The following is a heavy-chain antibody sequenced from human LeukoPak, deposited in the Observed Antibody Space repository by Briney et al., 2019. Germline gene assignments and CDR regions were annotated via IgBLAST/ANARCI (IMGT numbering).Heavy chain of an antibody. CDR2: ISDSGGST. Sequence: GGSLRLSCAASGLTFSNYAMSWVRQAPGKGLEWVSGISDSGGSTYYADSVKGRFIISRDNSKNTLYLQMNSLRAEGTAVYYCAKYFASGSYYKLPHWGQGTLVTVSS. D-gene: IGHD3-10*01. CDR1: GLTFSNYA. J-gene: IGHJ1*01. V-gene: IGHV3-23*01. CDR3: AKYFASGSYYKLPH.